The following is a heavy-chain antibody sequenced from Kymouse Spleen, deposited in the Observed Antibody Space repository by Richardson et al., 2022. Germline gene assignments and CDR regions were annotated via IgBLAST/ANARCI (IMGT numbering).Heavy chain of an antibody. CDR1: GFTFSSYS. Sequence: EVQLVESGGGLVKPGGSLRLSCAASGFTFSSYSMNWVRQAPGKGLEWVSSISSSSSYIYYADSVKGRFTISRDNAKNSLYLQMNSLRAEDTAVYYCAREYYDFWSGYYNYYYGMDVWGQGTTVTVSS. J-gene: IGHJ6*02. CDR3: AREYYDFWSGYYNYYYGMDV. V-gene: IGHV3-21*03. D-gene: IGHD3-3*01. CDR2: ISSSSSYI.